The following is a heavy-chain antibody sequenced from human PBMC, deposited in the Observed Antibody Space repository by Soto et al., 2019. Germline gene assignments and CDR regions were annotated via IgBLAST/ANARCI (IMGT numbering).Heavy chain of an antibody. CDR1: GASISRYY. D-gene: IGHD3-10*01. J-gene: IGHJ3*02. V-gene: IGHV4-59*01. CDR3: ARVWGGAFDI. Sequence: SETLSLTCTVSGASISRYYWSWIRQSPGKGLEWIGYIYYSGSTNYNPSLKSRVTISVDTSKNQFSLKLSSVTAADTAVYYRARVWGGAFDIWGQGTMVTVS. CDR2: IYYSGST.